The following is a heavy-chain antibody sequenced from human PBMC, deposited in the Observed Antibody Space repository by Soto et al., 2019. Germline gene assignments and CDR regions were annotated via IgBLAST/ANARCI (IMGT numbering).Heavy chain of an antibody. Sequence: KPSETLSLTCTVYGGSISSYYWSWIRQPPGKGLEWIGYIYYSGSTNYNPSLKSRVTISVDTSKNQFSLKLSSVTAADTAVYYCARDGGYCSGGSCYLGYGMDVWGQGTTVTVSS. CDR1: GGSISSYY. V-gene: IGHV4-59*01. D-gene: IGHD2-15*01. CDR2: IYYSGST. J-gene: IGHJ6*02. CDR3: ARDGGYCSGGSCYLGYGMDV.